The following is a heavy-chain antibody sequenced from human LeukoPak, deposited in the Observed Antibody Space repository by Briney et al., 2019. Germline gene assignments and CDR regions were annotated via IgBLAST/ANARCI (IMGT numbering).Heavy chain of an antibody. CDR3: ARSGGWAYGDYDGFIAFDI. Sequence: ASVKVSCKASGYTFTSYHMHWVRQAPGQGLEWMGIINPSGGSTSYAQKLQGRVTMTTDTSTSTAYMELRSLRSDDTAVYYCARSGGWAYGDYDGFIAFDIWGQGTMVTVSS. CDR2: INPSGGST. D-gene: IGHD4-17*01. CDR1: GYTFTSYH. J-gene: IGHJ3*02. V-gene: IGHV1-46*01.